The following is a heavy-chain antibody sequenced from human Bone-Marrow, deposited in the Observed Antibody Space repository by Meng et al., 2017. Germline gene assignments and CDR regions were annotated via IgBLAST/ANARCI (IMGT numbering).Heavy chain of an antibody. CDR1: GFTFSSYA. D-gene: IGHD3-10*01. Sequence: GESLKISCAAPGFTFSSYAMSWVRQAPGKGLEWVSAISGSGGSTYYADSVKGRFTISRDNSKNTLYLQMNSLRADDTAVYYCARDVEHYYGSGRYYNDFAYWGQGSLVTVSS. J-gene: IGHJ4*02. CDR2: ISGSGGST. CDR3: ARDVEHYYGSGRYYNDFAY. V-gene: IGHV3-23*01.